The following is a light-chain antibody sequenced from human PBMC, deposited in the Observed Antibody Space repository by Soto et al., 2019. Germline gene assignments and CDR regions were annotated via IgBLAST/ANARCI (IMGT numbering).Light chain of an antibody. V-gene: IGKV1-39*01. J-gene: IGKJ1*01. Sequence: IQMTQSPSSLSASVGDRVTITCRASQSISNFLHWYQQKPGKAPKLLIYAASKLESGVPSRFGGSGSGTDFTLTISSLQPEDFATYYCQQSYRNPRTFGLGTKV. CDR2: AAS. CDR1: QSISNF. CDR3: QQSYRNPRT.